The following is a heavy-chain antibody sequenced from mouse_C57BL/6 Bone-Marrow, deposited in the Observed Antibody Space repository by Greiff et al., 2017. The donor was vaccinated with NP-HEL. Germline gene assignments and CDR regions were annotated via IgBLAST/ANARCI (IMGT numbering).Heavy chain of an antibody. CDR3: ARDRPLAMDY. Sequence: VQLQQPGAELVKPGASVKLSCKASGYTFTSYWMQWVKQRPGQGLEWIGEIDPSDSYTNYNQKFKGKATLTVDTSSSTAYMQLSSLTSEDSAVYYCARDRPLAMDYWGQGTSVTVSS. CDR2: IDPSDSYT. D-gene: IGHD2-14*01. J-gene: IGHJ4*01. CDR1: GYTFTSYW. V-gene: IGHV1-50*01.